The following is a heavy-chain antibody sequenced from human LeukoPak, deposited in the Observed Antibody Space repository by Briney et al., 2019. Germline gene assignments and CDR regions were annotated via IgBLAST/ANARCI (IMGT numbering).Heavy chain of an antibody. J-gene: IGHJ4*02. D-gene: IGHD6-19*01. Sequence: PGGSLRLYCAASGFTFSSYAMNWVRQAPGKGLEWVSTISGSGGSTYYADSVKGRFTISRDNSKNTLYLQMNSLRAEDTAVYYCAKDRLAVAGTGGSWGQGTLVTVSS. CDR2: ISGSGGST. CDR1: GFTFSSYA. CDR3: AKDRLAVAGTGGS. V-gene: IGHV3-23*01.